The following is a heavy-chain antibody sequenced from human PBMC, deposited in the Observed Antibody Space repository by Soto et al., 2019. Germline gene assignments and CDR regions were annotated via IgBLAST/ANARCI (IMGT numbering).Heavy chain of an antibody. CDR1: GGTFSSYA. V-gene: IGHV1-69*13. J-gene: IGHJ6*02. Sequence: ASVKVSCKASGGTFSSYAISWVRQAPGQGLEWMGGIIPIFGTANYAQKFQGRVTITADESTSTAYMELSSLRSEDTAVYYCARGNYYYYGMDVWGQGTTVTVSS. CDR3: ARGNYYYYGMDV. CDR2: IIPIFGTA.